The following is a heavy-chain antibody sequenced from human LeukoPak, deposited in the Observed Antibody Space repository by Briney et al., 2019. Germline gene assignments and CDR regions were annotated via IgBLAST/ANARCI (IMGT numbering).Heavy chain of an antibody. CDR2: FDPEDGET. CDR3: ATASPFRGYSGYDRHDC. D-gene: IGHD5-12*01. CDR1: GYTLTELS. Sequence: ASVKVSCKVSGYTLTELSMHWVRQAPGKGLEWMGGFDPEDGETIYAQKFQGRVTMTEDTSTDTAYMELSSLRSEDTAVYYCATASPFRGYSGYDRHDCWGQGTLVTVSS. J-gene: IGHJ4*02. V-gene: IGHV1-24*01.